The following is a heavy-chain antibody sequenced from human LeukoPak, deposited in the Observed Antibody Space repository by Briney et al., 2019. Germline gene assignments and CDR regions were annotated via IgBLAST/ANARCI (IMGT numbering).Heavy chain of an antibody. J-gene: IGHJ4*02. CDR2: IYHGGST. CDR3: ARSPKGGSYFDY. CDR1: GYSISSGYY. V-gene: IGHV4-38-2*02. Sequence: SETLSLTCTVSGYSISSGYYWGWIRQPPGKGLEWIGSIYHGGSTYYNPSLKSRVTISVDTSKNQFSLKLSSVTAADTAVYYCARSPKGGSYFDYWGQGTLVTVSS. D-gene: IGHD1-26*01.